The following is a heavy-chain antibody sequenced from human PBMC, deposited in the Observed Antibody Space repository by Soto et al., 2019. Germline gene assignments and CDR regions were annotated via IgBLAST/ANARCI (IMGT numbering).Heavy chain of an antibody. CDR1: GGTFSSYI. CDR2: VIPILGIA. V-gene: IGHV1-69*02. Sequence: QVKLVQSGAEVKKPGSSVNVSCKASGGTFSSYIISWVRQAPGQGLEWMGRVIPILGIAHYAQKFQGRVTITADKSTSTSYMALSSLRSEDTAVYYCVRFPHTAIVAAADFDYWGQGNLVTVSS. D-gene: IGHD1-26*01. CDR3: VRFPHTAIVAAADFDY. J-gene: IGHJ4*02.